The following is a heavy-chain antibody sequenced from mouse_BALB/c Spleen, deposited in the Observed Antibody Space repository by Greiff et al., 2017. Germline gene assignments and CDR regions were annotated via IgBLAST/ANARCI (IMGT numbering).Heavy chain of an antibody. CDR1: GYSITSDYA. J-gene: IGHJ3*01. CDR2: ISYSGST. CDR3: ARGVGKSWFAY. Sequence: DVKLQESGPGLVKPSQSLSLTCTVTGYSITSDYAWNWIRQFPGNKLEWMGYISYSGSTSYNPSLKSRISITRDTSKNQFFLQLNSVTTEDTATYYCARGVGKSWFAYWGQGTLVTVSA. V-gene: IGHV3-2*02. D-gene: IGHD1-1*02.